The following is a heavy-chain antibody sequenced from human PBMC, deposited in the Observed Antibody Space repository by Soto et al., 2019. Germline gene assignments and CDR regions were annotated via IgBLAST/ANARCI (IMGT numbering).Heavy chain of an antibody. D-gene: IGHD1-1*01. Sequence: GGSLRLSCAASGFTFSSYSMNWVRQAPGKGLEWVSSISSSSSYIYYADSVKGRFTISRDNAKNSLYLQMNSLRAEDTAVYYCARVSTWDLYYFDYWGQGTLVTVSS. CDR3: ARVSTWDLYYFDY. J-gene: IGHJ4*02. CDR2: ISSSSSYI. CDR1: GFTFSSYS. V-gene: IGHV3-21*01.